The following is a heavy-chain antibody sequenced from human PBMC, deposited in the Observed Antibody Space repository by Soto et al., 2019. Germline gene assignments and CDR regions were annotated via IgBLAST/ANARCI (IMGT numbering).Heavy chain of an antibody. CDR3: ARSPDSSWSRYYYYGMDV. V-gene: IGHV4-4*03. J-gene: IGHJ6*02. CDR1: GGSISSSNW. Sequence: LRKTLSLTCAVSGGSISSSNWWSWVRQPPGKGLEWIGEIYHSGSTNYNPSLKSRVTISVDKSKNQFSLKLSSVTAADTAVYYCARSPDSSWSRYYYYGMDVWGQGTTVTVYS. D-gene: IGHD6-6*01. CDR2: IYHSGST.